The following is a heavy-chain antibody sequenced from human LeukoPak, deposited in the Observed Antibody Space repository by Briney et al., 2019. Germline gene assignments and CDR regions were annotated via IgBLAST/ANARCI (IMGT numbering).Heavy chain of an antibody. D-gene: IGHD3-22*01. Sequence: GGSLRLSCAASGFTFSSYAMSWVRQAPGKGLEWVSAISGSGGSTYYADSVNGRFTISRDNSKNTLYLQMHSLRAEDTAVYYCAKDRTDENYYDSSGYEYWGQGTLVTVSS. J-gene: IGHJ4*02. CDR3: AKDRTDENYYDSSGYEY. CDR1: GFTFSSYA. V-gene: IGHV3-23*01. CDR2: ISGSGGST.